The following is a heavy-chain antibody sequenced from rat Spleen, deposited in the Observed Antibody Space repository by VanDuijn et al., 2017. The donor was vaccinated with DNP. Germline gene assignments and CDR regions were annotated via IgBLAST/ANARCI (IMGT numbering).Heavy chain of an antibody. CDR3: ARGSTSIYWYFDF. CDR2: ISTSGGST. J-gene: IGHJ1*01. Sequence: EVQLVESGGGLVQPGRSLKLSCAASGFTFSDYYMAWVRQAPTKGLEWVATISTSGGSTYYRDSVKGRFTISRDDAKSGLYLQMNSLKSEDTATYYCARGSTSIYWYFDFWGPGTMVTVSS. CDR1: GFTFSDYY. D-gene: IGHD3-1*01. V-gene: IGHV5-25*01.